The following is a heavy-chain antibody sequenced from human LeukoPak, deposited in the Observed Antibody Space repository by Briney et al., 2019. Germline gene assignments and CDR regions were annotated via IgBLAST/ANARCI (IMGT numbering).Heavy chain of an antibody. CDR3: AKEYCSGGSCYQRNFDY. V-gene: IGHV3-43*02. CDR2: ISGDGGST. D-gene: IGHD2-15*01. J-gene: IGHJ4*02. CDR1: GFTFDDYA. Sequence: PGGSLRLSCAASGFTFDDYAMHWVRQAPGKGLEWVSLISGDGGSTYYADSVKGRFTISSDNSKNSLYLQMNSLRTEDTALYYCAKEYCSGGSCYQRNFDYWGQGTLVTVSS.